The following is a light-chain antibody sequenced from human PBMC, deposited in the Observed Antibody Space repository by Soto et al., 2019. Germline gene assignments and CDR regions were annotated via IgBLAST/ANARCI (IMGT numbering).Light chain of an antibody. CDR1: QNIHKW. J-gene: IGKJ2*01. V-gene: IGKV1-5*01. Sequence: DIHITQSPSTLSASLGDKVTITCRASQNIHKWLAWYQQKAGKVPKLLIYDASILQSGVSSRFSGSGSGTEFTLTISSXQPGDFATYYCQQLYTYFPTFGQGTKVDIK. CDR3: QQLYTYFPT. CDR2: DAS.